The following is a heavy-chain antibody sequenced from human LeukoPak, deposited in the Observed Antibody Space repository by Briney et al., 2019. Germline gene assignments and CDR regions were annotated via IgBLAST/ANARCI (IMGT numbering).Heavy chain of an antibody. CDR2: ISSSSSYT. CDR3: ARAWFGELYGWLDP. V-gene: IGHV3-11*06. J-gene: IGHJ5*02. CDR1: GFTFSDYY. Sequence: KPGGSLRLSCAASGFTFSDYYMSWIRQAPGKGLEWVSYISSSSSYTNYADSVKGRFTISRDNAKNSLHLQMNSLRAEDTGVYYCARAWFGELYGWLDPWGQGTLVTVSS. D-gene: IGHD3-10*01.